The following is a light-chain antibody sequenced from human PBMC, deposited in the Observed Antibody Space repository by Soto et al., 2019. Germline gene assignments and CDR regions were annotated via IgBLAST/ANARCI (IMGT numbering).Light chain of an antibody. Sequence: QSALTQPASVSGSPGQSITISCTGTSSDVGSYNLVSWYQQHPGKAPKLMIYEDSKRPSGVSNRVFGSKSGNTASLTISGLQAEDEADYFCCSYARGSTLVFGGGTPLTVL. CDR2: EDS. CDR1: SSDVGSYNL. CDR3: CSYARGSTLV. V-gene: IGLV2-23*01. J-gene: IGLJ3*02.